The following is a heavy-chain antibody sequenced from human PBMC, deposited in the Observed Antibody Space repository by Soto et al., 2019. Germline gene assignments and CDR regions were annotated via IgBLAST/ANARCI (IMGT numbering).Heavy chain of an antibody. CDR3: ATDSGVAGGSGWVNWFDP. J-gene: IGHJ5*02. CDR1: GFTFSSYA. Sequence: EVQLLESGGGLVQPGGSLRLSCAASGFTFSSYAMSWVRQAPGKGLEWVSAISGSGGSTYYADSVKGRFTISRDNSKNTLYRQMNSLRAEDTAVYYCATDSGVAGGSGWVNWFDPWGQGTLVTFSS. CDR2: ISGSGGST. V-gene: IGHV3-23*01. D-gene: IGHD6-19*01.